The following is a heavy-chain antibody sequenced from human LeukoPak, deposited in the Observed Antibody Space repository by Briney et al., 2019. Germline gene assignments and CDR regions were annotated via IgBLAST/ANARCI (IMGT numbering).Heavy chain of an antibody. D-gene: IGHD2-15*01. CDR3: ARDAPRRSGGSCYPSCDAFDI. CDR2: ISAYNGNT. Sequence: ASVKVSCKASGYTFTSYGISWVRQAPGQGLEWMGWISAYNGNTNYAQKLQGRVTMTTDTSTSTAYMELGSLRSDDTAVYYCARDAPRRSGGSCYPSCDAFDIWGQGTMVTVSS. CDR1: GYTFTSYG. J-gene: IGHJ3*02. V-gene: IGHV1-18*04.